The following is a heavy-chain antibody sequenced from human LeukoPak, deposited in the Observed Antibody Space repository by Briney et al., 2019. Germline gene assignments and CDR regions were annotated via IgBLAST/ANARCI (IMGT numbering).Heavy chain of an antibody. CDR2: INPNSGGT. D-gene: IGHD3-22*01. CDR1: GYTFTSYY. Sequence: EASVKVSCKASGYTFTSYYMHWVRQAPGQGLEWMGWINPNSGGTNYAQKFQGRVTMTRDTSISTAYMELRSLRSDDTAVYYCARDLYYYDSSGYLSHDAQDAFDIWGQGTMVTVSS. J-gene: IGHJ3*02. CDR3: ARDLYYYDSSGYLSHDAQDAFDI. V-gene: IGHV1-2*02.